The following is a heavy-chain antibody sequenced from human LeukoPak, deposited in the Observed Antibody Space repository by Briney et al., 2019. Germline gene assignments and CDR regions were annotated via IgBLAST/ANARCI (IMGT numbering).Heavy chain of an antibody. J-gene: IGHJ4*02. Sequence: GESLKISCKGSGYTFSSYWIGCVRQMPGKGLEWMGIIHPGDSDTRYSPSLQGQVTISVDTSIGTAYLQWSSLKASDTAIYYCARQNDFRLDYWGQGTLVTVSS. CDR2: IHPGDSDT. V-gene: IGHV5-51*01. CDR3: ARQNDFRLDY. D-gene: IGHD3-3*01. CDR1: GYTFSSYW.